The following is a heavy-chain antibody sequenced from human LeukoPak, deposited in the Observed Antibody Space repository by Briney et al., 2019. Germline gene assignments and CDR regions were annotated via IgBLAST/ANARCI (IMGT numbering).Heavy chain of an antibody. CDR1: GFTFSSYS. V-gene: IGHV3-21*01. J-gene: IGHJ3*02. CDR3: ARDFVDAFDI. Sequence: GGSLRLSCAASGFTFSSYSMNRVRQAPGKGLEWVSSISSSSSYIYYADSVKGRFTISRDNAKNSLYLQMNSLRAEDTAVYYCARDFVDAFDIWGQGTMVTVSS. D-gene: IGHD3-3*01. CDR2: ISSSSSYI.